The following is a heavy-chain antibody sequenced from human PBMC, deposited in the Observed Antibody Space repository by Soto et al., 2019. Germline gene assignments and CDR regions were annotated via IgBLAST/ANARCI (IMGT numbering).Heavy chain of an antibody. D-gene: IGHD6-19*01. J-gene: IGHJ4*02. CDR2: IYYSGST. CDR1: GGYIVPYD. CDR3: ARGSNRYSSGWYDLDY. V-gene: IGHV4-59*01. Sequence: SQTQSLTRTVVGGYIVPYDCSWIRQPQGKGLEWVGYIYYSGSTNYNPSLKSRVTISVDTSKNQFSLKLSSVTAADTAVYYCARGSNRYSSGWYDLDYWGQGTLVTVSS.